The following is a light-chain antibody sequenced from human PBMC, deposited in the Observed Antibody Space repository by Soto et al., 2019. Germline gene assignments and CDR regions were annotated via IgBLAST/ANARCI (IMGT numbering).Light chain of an antibody. V-gene: IGKV3-20*01. CDR3: QQYGSSRT. J-gene: IGKJ2*01. CDR2: VAS. Sequence: EIVLTQSPGTLSLSPGERATLSCRASQSVSSSYLAWYQQKPGQAPRLLIYVASIRATGLPDRFSGSGSGTDFTLTISSLETEDFAVYYCQQYGSSRTFGQGTKLEIK. CDR1: QSVSSSY.